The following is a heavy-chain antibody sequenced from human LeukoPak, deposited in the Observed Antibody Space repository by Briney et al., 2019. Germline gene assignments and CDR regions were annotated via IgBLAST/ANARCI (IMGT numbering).Heavy chain of an antibody. CDR2: VYYSGNS. J-gene: IGHJ4*02. CDR3: ARGYDISGYPLPY. Sequence: SETLSLTCSVSAGSISSSSYYWGWIRQPPGKGLEWIGSVYYSGNSYYNPSLKSRVAISIDTSKNQFSLRLNSVTAADTAVYYCARGYDISGYPLPYWGQGTPVTVSS. D-gene: IGHD3-22*01. CDR1: AGSISSSSYY. V-gene: IGHV4-39*01.